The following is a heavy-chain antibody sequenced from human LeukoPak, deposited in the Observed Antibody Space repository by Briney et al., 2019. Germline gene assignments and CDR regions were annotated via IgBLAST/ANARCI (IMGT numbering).Heavy chain of an antibody. CDR2: IYHSGSP. V-gene: IGHV4-38-2*02. Sequence: PSETLSLTCTVSGYSISSGYFWVWIRQPPGRGLEWIGSIYHSGSPYYNPSLKSRVTMSVDTSKNQFSLKLTSVTAADTAVYYCATDRSVTMVVDYWGQGTLVTVSS. D-gene: IGHD3-10*01. CDR3: ATDRSVTMVVDY. CDR1: GYSISSGYF. J-gene: IGHJ4*02.